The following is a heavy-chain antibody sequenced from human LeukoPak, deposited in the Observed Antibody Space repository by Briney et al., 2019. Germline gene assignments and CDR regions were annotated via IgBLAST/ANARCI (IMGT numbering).Heavy chain of an antibody. CDR2: TNHSGST. CDR3: ARKAAAGKRYYYYYMDV. Sequence: PSEALSLTCAVDAGSFSGYYWSWIRQPTGKGLEWIGETNHSGSTNYNPSLKSRVTISVDTSKNQFSLKLSSVTAADTAVYYCARKAAAGKRYYYYYMDVWGKGTTVTVSS. D-gene: IGHD6-13*01. J-gene: IGHJ6*03. V-gene: IGHV4-34*01. CDR1: AGSFSGYY.